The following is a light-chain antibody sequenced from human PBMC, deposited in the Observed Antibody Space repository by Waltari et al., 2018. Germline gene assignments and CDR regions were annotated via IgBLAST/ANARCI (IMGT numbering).Light chain of an antibody. CDR2: RAS. J-gene: IGKJ2*01. CDR1: QTVTSW. V-gene: IGKV1-5*03. Sequence: DIQLTQSPSTLSASVGDTVTITCRASQTVTSWLAWYQQKPGKAPKLLIYRASTLENGVPAGFSGSGFATVFTLTISSLQPDDFATYYCQQYHTDKTFGQGTKVEIK. CDR3: QQYHTDKT.